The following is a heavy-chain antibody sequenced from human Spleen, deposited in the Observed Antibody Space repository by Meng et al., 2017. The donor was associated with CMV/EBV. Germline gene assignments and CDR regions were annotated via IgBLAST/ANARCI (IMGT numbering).Heavy chain of an antibody. CDR1: GGTFSSYA. CDR3: ARMLTSSYYYYGMDV. Sequence: ASVKVSCKASGGTFSSYAISWVRQAPGQGLEWMGIINPSGGSTSYAQKFQGRVTMTRDTSTSTVYMELSSLRSEDTAVYYCARMLTSSYYYYGMDVWGQGTTVTVSS. D-gene: IGHD2-2*01. V-gene: IGHV1-46*01. J-gene: IGHJ6*02. CDR2: INPSGGST.